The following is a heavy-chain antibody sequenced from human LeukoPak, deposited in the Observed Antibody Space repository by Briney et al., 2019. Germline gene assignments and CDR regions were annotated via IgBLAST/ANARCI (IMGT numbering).Heavy chain of an antibody. Sequence: PSETLSLTCTVSGGSISSSSYYWGWIRQPPGKGLEWIGSIYYSGSTYYNPSLKSRVTISVDTSKNQFSLKLSSVTAADTAVYYCARTEGAGDFDYWGQGTLVTVSS. D-gene: IGHD1-26*01. J-gene: IGHJ4*02. CDR1: GGSISSSSYY. CDR2: IYYSGST. V-gene: IGHV4-39*07. CDR3: ARTEGAGDFDY.